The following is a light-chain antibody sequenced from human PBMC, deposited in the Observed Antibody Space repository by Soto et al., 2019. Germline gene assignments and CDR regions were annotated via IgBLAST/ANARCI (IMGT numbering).Light chain of an antibody. J-gene: IGLJ1*01. CDR3: SSYAGSNNFV. Sequence: QSPLTQPPSASGSPGQSVTISCTGTSSDVGGYNYVSWYQQHPGKAPKLMIYEVSKRPSGVPDRFSGSKSGNTASLTVSGLQAEDEGDYYCSSYAGSNNFVFGTGTKVTVL. CDR1: SSDVGGYNY. CDR2: EVS. V-gene: IGLV2-8*01.